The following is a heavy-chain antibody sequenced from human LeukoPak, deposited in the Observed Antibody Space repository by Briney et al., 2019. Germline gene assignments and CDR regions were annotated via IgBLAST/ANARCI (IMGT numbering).Heavy chain of an antibody. CDR1: GGSISSGGYS. Sequence: SQTLSLTCAVSGGSISSGGYSWSWIRQPPGKGLEWNGYIYHSGSTYYNPSLKSRVTISVDRSKNQFSLKLSSVTAADTAVYYCARDRTYYDSSGYYNRFWYFDLWGRGALVTVSS. V-gene: IGHV4-30-2*01. CDR3: ARDRTYYDSSGYYNRFWYFDL. CDR2: IYHSGST. D-gene: IGHD3-22*01. J-gene: IGHJ2*01.